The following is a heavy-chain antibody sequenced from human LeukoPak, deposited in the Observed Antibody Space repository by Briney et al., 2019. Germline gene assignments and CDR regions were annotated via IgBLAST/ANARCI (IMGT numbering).Heavy chain of an antibody. CDR2: VDPDNSEA. Sequence: ASVRISCKVSGYTFTDYYMHWLQQAPGKGLEWMGLVDPDNSEAKYSEKFQGRLTLTADTSRDTAYMELSGLRSEDTAIYYCATLCPVDTAMVEWGWGQGTLVTVSS. CDR3: ATLCPVDTAMVEWG. J-gene: IGHJ4*02. V-gene: IGHV1-69-2*01. D-gene: IGHD5-18*01. CDR1: GYTFTDYY.